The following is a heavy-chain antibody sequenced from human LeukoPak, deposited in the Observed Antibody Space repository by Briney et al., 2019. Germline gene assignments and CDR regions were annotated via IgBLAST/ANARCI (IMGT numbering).Heavy chain of an antibody. CDR1: GYTFTGYY. J-gene: IGHJ4*02. CDR2: INPNSGGT. CDR3: ARDLFGESGPPWLIDY. V-gene: IGHV1-2*02. Sequence: ASVKVSCKASGYTFTGYYMHWVRQAPGQGLEWMGWINPNSGGTNYAQKFQGRVTMTRDTSISTAYMELSRLRSDDTAVYYCARDLFGESGPPWLIDYWGQGTLVTVSS. D-gene: IGHD3-10*01.